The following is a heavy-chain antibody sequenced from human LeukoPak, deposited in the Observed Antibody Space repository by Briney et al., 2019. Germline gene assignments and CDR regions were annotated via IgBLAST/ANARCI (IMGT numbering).Heavy chain of an antibody. V-gene: IGHV3-30*18. J-gene: IGHJ5*02. D-gene: IGHD6-19*01. CDR2: IAYHGNSE. CDR1: GFTISSHG. CDR3: AKDWGSGGWYNYFDP. Sequence: GTSQRLSCAVAGFTISSHGMHRVRQAPGKGPEWVAMIAYHGNSEYYGDSVKGRFTISRDNSKNTLYLQLNSLRAEDTAVYHCAKDWGSGGWYNYFDPWGQGTLVTVSS.